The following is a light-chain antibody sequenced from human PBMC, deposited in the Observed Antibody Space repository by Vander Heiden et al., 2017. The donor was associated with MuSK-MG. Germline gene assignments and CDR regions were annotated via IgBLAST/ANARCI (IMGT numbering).Light chain of an antibody. V-gene: IGLV3-1*01. Sequence: SYELTQPPPASGSPGQTASIPSPGHTLGDTYACTYQQKPGQHPVLVIYQDSNPPSGIPECFSGATSATTVPPTISGTQTMEKAGDSSRAWKSRTAVFGGGTKLTVL. CDR2: QDS. J-gene: IGLJ2*01. CDR3: RAWKSRTAV. CDR1: TLGDTY.